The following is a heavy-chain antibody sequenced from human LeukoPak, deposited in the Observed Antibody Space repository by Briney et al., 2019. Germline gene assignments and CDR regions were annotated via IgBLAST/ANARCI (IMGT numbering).Heavy chain of an antibody. V-gene: IGHV1-24*01. CDR1: RYSLTKLS. D-gene: IGHD3-22*01. J-gene: IGHJ4*02. Sequence: GASVKVSCKVSRYSLTKLSIHWVRQAPGKGLEWMGGFDPEYGETIYAQRFQGRVTMTEDTSTDTAYVDLSSLRVEDTAVYYCAKHPSGYYYDHFDYWGQGTLVTVSS. CDR2: FDPEYGET. CDR3: AKHPSGYYYDHFDY.